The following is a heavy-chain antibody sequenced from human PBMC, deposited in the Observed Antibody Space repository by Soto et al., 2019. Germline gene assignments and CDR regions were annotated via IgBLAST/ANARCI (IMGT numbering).Heavy chain of an antibody. V-gene: IGHV4-30-4*01. CDR2: IYYSGST. J-gene: IGHJ4*02. CDR3: ARESPYDSFDY. Sequence: SETLSLTCTVSGGSISSGDYYWSWIRQPPGKGLEWIGYIYYSGSTYYNPSLKSRVTISVDTSKNQFSLKLSSVTAAGTAVYYCARESPYDSFDYWGQGTLVTVSS. CDR1: GGSISSGDYY. D-gene: IGHD5-12*01.